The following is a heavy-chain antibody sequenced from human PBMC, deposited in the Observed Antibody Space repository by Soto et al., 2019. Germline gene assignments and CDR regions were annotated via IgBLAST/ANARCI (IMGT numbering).Heavy chain of an antibody. D-gene: IGHD1-1*01. V-gene: IGHV3-23*01. CDR3: AKRGESGTGTTDFYYGMDV. CDR1: GFTFSSYA. J-gene: IGHJ6*02. CDR2: ISGSGGST. Sequence: GGSLRLSCAASGFTFSSYAMSWVRQAPGKGLEWVSAISGSGGSTYHADSVKGRFTISRDNSKNTLFLQMISLRAEDTAVYYCAKRGESGTGTTDFYYGMDVWGQGTTVTVSS.